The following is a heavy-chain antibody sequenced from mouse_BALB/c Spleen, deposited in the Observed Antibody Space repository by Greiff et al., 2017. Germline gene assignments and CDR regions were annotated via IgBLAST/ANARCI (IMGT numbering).Heavy chain of an antibody. CDR3: AREYGYFAY. D-gene: IGHD2-2*01. CDR2: IRNKANGYTT. V-gene: IGHV7-3*02. Sequence: EVKLMESGGGLVQPGGSLRLSCATSGFTFTDYYMSWVRQPPGKALEWLGFIRNKANGYTTEYSASVKGRFTISRDNSQSILYLQMNTLRAEDSATYYCAREYGYFAYWGQGTLVTVSA. J-gene: IGHJ3*01. CDR1: GFTFTDYY.